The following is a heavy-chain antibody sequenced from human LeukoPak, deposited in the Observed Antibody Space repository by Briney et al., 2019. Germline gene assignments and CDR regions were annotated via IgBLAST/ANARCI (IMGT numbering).Heavy chain of an antibody. V-gene: IGHV3-21*01. D-gene: IGHD5-18*01. Sequence: GGSLRLSCAASGFTFSSYSMNWVRQAPGKGLEWVSSISSSSSYIYYADSVKGRFTISRDNAKNSLYLQMNSLRAEDTAVYYCARDAEDTAMVTRYFDYWGQGTLVTVSS. CDR1: GFTFSSYS. J-gene: IGHJ4*02. CDR2: ISSSSSYI. CDR3: ARDAEDTAMVTRYFDY.